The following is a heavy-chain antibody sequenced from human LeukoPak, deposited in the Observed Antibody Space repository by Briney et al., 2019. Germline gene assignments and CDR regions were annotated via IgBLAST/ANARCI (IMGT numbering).Heavy chain of an antibody. D-gene: IGHD3-22*01. V-gene: IGHV4-34*01. CDR3: AREVVPGYYDSSGSHRQSLFGFQH. Sequence: SETLSLTCTVSGGSISSYYWSWIRQPPGKGLEWIGEINHSGSTNYNPSLKSRVTISVDTSKNQFSLKLSSVTAADTAVYYCAREVVPGYYDSSGSHRQSLFGFQHWGQGTLVTVSS. J-gene: IGHJ1*01. CDR2: INHSGST. CDR1: GGSISSYY.